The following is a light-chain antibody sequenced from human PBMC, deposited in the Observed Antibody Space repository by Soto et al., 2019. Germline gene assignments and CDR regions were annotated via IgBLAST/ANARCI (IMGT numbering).Light chain of an antibody. CDR2: KAS. CDR1: QSISNW. V-gene: IGKV1-5*03. Sequence: DIQMTQSPSTLSASVGDTVTITCRASQSISNWLAWYQQKPGHAPKLLIHKASTLESGVPSRFSGSGSGTEFTLTISRLQPDDFATFYCQQYDRFPYTFGQGTKLEIK. CDR3: QQYDRFPYT. J-gene: IGKJ2*01.